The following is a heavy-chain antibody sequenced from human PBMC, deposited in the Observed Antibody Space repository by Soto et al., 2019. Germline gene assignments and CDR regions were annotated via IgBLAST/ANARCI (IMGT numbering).Heavy chain of an antibody. CDR2: IYYSGST. V-gene: IGHV4-39*01. Sequence: SETLSLTCTVSGGSISSSSYYWGWIRQPPGKGLEWIGSIYYSGSTYYNPSLKSRVTISVDTSKNQFSLKLSSVTAADTAVYYCARGISSYGLVFDYWGQGTLVTVSS. CDR1: GGSISSSSYY. J-gene: IGHJ4*02. D-gene: IGHD5-18*01. CDR3: ARGISSYGLVFDY.